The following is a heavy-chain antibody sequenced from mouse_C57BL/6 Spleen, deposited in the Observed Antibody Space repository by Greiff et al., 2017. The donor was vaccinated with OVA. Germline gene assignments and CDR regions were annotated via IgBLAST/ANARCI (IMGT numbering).Heavy chain of an antibody. CDR1: GYTFTSYW. V-gene: IGHV1-64*01. D-gene: IGHD3-2*02. Sequence: VQLQQPGAELVKPGASVKLSCKASGYTFTSYWMHWVKQRPGQGLEWIGMIHPNSGSTNYNEKFKSKATLTVDKSSSTAYMQLSSLTSEDSAVYYCARSGAAQAYYYAMDYWGQGTSVTVSS. CDR3: ARSGAAQAYYYAMDY. J-gene: IGHJ4*01. CDR2: IHPNSGST.